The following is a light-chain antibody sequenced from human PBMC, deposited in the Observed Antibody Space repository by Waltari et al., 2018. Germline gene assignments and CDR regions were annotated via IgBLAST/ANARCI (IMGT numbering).Light chain of an antibody. Sequence: QSALTQTASVSGSPGQSITIPCTAPSRDVGGYNYVPWYQQHPAPAPKLLISDFRNRPSGFSTRFSGSKSGNTASLTISGLQADDEADYYCSSYTSSSTPGVFGTGTKVTVL. CDR2: DFR. V-gene: IGLV2-14*03. CDR3: SSYTSSSTPGV. J-gene: IGLJ1*01. CDR1: SRDVGGYNY.